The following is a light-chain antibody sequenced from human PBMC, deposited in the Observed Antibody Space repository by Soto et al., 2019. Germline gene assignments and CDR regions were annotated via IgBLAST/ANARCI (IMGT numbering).Light chain of an antibody. CDR3: SSYAGSNIL. CDR1: SSDVGGYNY. V-gene: IGLV2-8*01. Sequence: QSALTQPPSASGSPGQSVTISCTGTSSDVGGYNYVSWYQQHPGKAPKLMIYEVNKRPSGVPDRFSASKSGNTASLTVSGLQAEDKADYYCSSYAGSNILFGTGTKVTVL. CDR2: EVN. J-gene: IGLJ1*01.